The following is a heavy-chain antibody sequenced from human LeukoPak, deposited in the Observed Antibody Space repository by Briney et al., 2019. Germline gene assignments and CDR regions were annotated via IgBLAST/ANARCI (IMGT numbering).Heavy chain of an antibody. Sequence: GGSLRLSCAASGFTFSTYAMSWVRQAPGKGREWVSAISGSGATSYYADSVKGRFTISRDNSKNTLYLQMNSLRAEDTAVYYCAKRGTVSSGNYYFDYWGQGTLVTVSS. CDR1: GFTFSTYA. D-gene: IGHD3-22*01. CDR2: ISGSGATS. CDR3: AKRGTVSSGNYYFDY. V-gene: IGHV3-23*01. J-gene: IGHJ4*02.